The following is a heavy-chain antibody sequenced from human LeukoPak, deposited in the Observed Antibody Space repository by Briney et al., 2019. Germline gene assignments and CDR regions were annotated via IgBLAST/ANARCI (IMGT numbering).Heavy chain of an antibody. J-gene: IGHJ4*02. D-gene: IGHD2-2*01. CDR2: IYHSGST. Sequence: SETLSLTCAVSGYSISSGYYWGWIRQPPAKGLEWIGSIYHSGSTYYNPSLKSRVTISVDTSKNQFSLKLSSVTAADTAVYYCARHVEFCSSTRCYFFDYWGQGTLVTVSS. V-gene: IGHV4-38-2*01. CDR1: GYSISSGYY. CDR3: ARHVEFCSSTRCYFFDY.